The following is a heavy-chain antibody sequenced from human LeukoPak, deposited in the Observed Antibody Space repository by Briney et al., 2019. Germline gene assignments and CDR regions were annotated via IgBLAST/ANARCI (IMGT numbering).Heavy chain of an antibody. D-gene: IGHD5-12*01. J-gene: IGHJ6*02. CDR1: GYTFTSYG. CDR3: ARDSSDGGYVSYYYYYGMDV. CDR2: ISAYNGNT. V-gene: IGHV1-18*01. Sequence: GASVKVSCKASGYTFTSYGISWMRQAPGQGLEWMGWISAYNGNTNYAQKLQGRVTMTTDTSTSTAYMELRSLRSDDTAVYYCARDSSDGGYVSYYYYYGMDVWGQGTTVTVSS.